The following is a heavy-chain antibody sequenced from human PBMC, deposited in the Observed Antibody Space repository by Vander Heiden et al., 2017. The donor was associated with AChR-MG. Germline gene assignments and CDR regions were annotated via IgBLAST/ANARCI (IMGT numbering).Heavy chain of an antibody. V-gene: IGHV2-5*02. CDR3: AHSLVTTVTSGIWFDP. J-gene: IGHJ5*02. CDR1: GFSLSTSGVG. Sequence: QITLKESGPTLVKPTQTLTLTCPFPGFSLSTSGVGVGGIRQPPGKALEWLALIYWDDDKRYSPSLKSRLTITKDTSKNQVVLTMTNMDPVDTATYYCAHSLVTTVTSGIWFDPWGQGTLVTVSS. D-gene: IGHD4-17*01. CDR2: IYWDDDK.